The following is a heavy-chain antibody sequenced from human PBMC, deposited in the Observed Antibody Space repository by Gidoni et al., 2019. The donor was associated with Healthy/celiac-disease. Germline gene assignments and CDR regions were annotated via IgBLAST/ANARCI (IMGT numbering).Heavy chain of an antibody. D-gene: IGHD4-4*01. CDR1: GFTFSSYA. CDR2: IRSNGGST. V-gene: IGHV3-64D*06. Sequence: EVQLVESGGGLVQPGGSLRLSCSASGFTFSSYAMHWVRQAPGKGLEYVSAIRSNGGSTDYADSVKGRFTISRDNSKNTLYLQMSSLRAEDTAVYYCVKATYSNYGPHFDYWGQGTLVTVSS. CDR3: VKATYSNYGPHFDY. J-gene: IGHJ4*02.